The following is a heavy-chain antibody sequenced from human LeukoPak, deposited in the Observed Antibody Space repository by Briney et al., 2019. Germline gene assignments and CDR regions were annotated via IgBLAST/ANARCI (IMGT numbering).Heavy chain of an antibody. D-gene: IGHD6-6*01. CDR3: ARGPLNEYSSSSGYYYYGVDV. V-gene: IGHV3-21*01. J-gene: IGHJ6*02. CDR2: ISTSSSYM. Sequence: GGSLRLSCAASGFTVSNNYMNWVRQAPGKGLEWVSSISTSSSYMYYVDSVKGRFTISRDNAKNSLYLQMNSLRAEDTAVYFCARGPLNEYSSSSGYYYYGVDVWGQGTTVAVSS. CDR1: GFTVSNNY.